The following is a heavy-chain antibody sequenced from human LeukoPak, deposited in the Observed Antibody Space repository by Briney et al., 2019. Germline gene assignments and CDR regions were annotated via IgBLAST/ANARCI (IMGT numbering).Heavy chain of an antibody. CDR1: GFSFSNYA. CDR2: IDNSGAYT. CDR3: AKGSVAGRPYYFDY. V-gene: IGHV3-23*01. Sequence: GGSLRLSCAASGFSFSNYAMSWVRQAPGKGLEWVSAIDNSGAYTWYADSVKGRFTISKDSSSTILYLQMNSLRAEDAAVYFCAKGSVAGRPYYFDYWGQGTLVTVSS. J-gene: IGHJ4*02. D-gene: IGHD6-19*01.